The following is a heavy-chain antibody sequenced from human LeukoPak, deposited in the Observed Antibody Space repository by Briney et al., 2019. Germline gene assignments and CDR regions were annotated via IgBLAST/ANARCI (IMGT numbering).Heavy chain of an antibody. CDR1: GGSISSGGYS. J-gene: IGHJ4*02. D-gene: IGHD2-15*01. CDR2: IYHSGST. Sequence: SQTLSLTCAVYGGSISSGGYSWSWIRQPPGKGLEWIGYIYHSGSTYYNPSLMSRVTISVDRSKNQFSLKLSSVTAADTAVYYCARVVVAAAPPYYFDYWGQGTLVTVSS. CDR3: ARVVVAAAPPYYFDY. V-gene: IGHV4-30-2*01.